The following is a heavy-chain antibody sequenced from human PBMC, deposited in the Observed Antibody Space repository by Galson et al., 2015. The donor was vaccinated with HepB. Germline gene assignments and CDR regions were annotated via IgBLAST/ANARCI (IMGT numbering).Heavy chain of an antibody. J-gene: IGHJ4*01. D-gene: IGHD3-3*01. CDR3: ARFLRSAFTFDF. CDR1: GFTFSDFI. V-gene: IGHV3-11*06. Sequence: SLGLSCAGSGFTFSDFIMNWARQAPGEGLEGVPCVRAGSLYSNYGDSVNIRFTISSAHSMNTLYLQMDSLRIEDTAVYYCARFLRSAFTFDFWGHGTLVTVSS. CDR2: VRAGSLYS.